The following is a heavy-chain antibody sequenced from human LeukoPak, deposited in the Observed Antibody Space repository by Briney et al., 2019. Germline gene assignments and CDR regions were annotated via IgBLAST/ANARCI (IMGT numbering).Heavy chain of an antibody. D-gene: IGHD1-1*01. J-gene: IGHJ3*02. Sequence: SETLSLTCTVSGGSINNFFWNWVRQSPGKGLEWIGYADHSGNTKYNPSLWGRVTMFVDTSNNQFSLRLTSLTAADTAVYYRARVPWKFEPFDIWGQGTKVTVSS. CDR2: ADHSGNT. V-gene: IGHV4-59*01. CDR3: ARVPWKFEPFDI. CDR1: GGSINNFF.